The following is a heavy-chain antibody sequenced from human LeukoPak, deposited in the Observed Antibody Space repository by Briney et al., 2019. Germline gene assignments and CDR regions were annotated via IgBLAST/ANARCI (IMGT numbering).Heavy chain of an antibody. Sequence: SETQSLTCTVSGGSISSYYWSWIRQPPGKGLEWIGYIYYSGSTNYNPSLKSRVTISVDTSKNQFSLKLSSVTTADTAVYYCASENLIAAAGTLEYWGQGTLVTVSS. CDR3: ASENLIAAAGTLEY. D-gene: IGHD6-13*01. CDR1: GGSISSYY. V-gene: IGHV4-59*12. CDR2: IYYSGST. J-gene: IGHJ4*02.